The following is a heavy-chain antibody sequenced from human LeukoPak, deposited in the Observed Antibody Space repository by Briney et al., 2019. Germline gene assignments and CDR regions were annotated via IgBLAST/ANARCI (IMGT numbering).Heavy chain of an antibody. J-gene: IGHJ5*02. D-gene: IGHD2-21*02. CDR1: GGSISSGGYC. Sequence: SETLSLTCTVSGGSISSGGYCWSWIRQHPGKGLEWIGYIYYSGSTYYNPSLKSRVTISVDTSKHQFSLKLSSVTAADTAVYYCARGLLFSWFDPWGQGTLVTVSS. CDR3: ARGLLFSWFDP. CDR2: IYYSGST. V-gene: IGHV4-31*03.